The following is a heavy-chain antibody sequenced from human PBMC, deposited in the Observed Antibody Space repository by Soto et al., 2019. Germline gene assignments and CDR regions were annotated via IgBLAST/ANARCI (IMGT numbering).Heavy chain of an antibody. D-gene: IGHD6-25*01. J-gene: IGHJ6*03. Sequence: QVQLVESGGGLVKPGGSLRLSCAASGFTFSDYYMSWIRQAPGKGLEWVSYISSSGSSIYYADSVKGRFTNSRDNAKNSLYLQMNSLRAEDTAAYYCARDLTSSGYYYYYYIDVWGKGTTVTVSS. V-gene: IGHV3-11*01. CDR2: ISSSGSSI. CDR1: GFTFSDYY. CDR3: ARDLTSSGYYYYYYIDV.